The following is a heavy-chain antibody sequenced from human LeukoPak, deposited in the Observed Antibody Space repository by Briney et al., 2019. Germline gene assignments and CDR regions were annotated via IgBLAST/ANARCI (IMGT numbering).Heavy chain of an antibody. J-gene: IGHJ3*02. D-gene: IGHD6-19*01. CDR3: ARRAVIAVAGTRGAFDI. CDR1: GGSISSSSYY. Sequence: SETLSLTCTVSGGSISSSSYYWGWIRQPPGTGLEWIGSIYYSGSTYYNPSLKSRVTISVDTSKNQFSLKLSSVTAADTAVYYCARRAVIAVAGTRGAFDIWGQGTMVTVSS. CDR2: IYYSGST. V-gene: IGHV4-39*01.